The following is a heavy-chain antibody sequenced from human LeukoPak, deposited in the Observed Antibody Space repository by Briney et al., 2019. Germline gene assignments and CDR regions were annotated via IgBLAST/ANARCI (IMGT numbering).Heavy chain of an antibody. D-gene: IGHD3-10*01. CDR3: ERDFGDTMVRGPRFDY. Sequence: GGSLRLSCKPSGFTFVDFYMSWVRQAPGKGLEWVSSISSSSSYIYYADSVKGRFTISRDNAKNSLYLQMNSLRAEDTAVYYCERDFGDTMVRGPRFDYWGQGTLVTVSS. V-gene: IGHV3-21*01. CDR1: GFTFVDFY. CDR2: ISSSSSYI. J-gene: IGHJ4*02.